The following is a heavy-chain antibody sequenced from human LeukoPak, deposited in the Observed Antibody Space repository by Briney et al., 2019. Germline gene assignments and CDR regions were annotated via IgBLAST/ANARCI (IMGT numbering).Heavy chain of an antibody. V-gene: IGHV3-23*01. CDR2: ISGSGGST. J-gene: IGHJ6*02. CDR3: AKDPGYCSSTSCYFGYYYYGMDV. Sequence: GGSLRLSCAASGFTFSSYAMSWVRQAPGKGLEWVSAISGSGGSTYYADSVKGRFTISRGNSKNTLYLQMNSLRAEDTAVYYCAKDPGYCSSTSCYFGYYYYGMDVWGQGTTVTVSS. D-gene: IGHD2-2*03. CDR1: GFTFSSYA.